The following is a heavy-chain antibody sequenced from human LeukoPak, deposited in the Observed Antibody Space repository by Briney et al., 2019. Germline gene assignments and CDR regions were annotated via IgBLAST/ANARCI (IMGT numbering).Heavy chain of an antibody. CDR3: AADLGYSSSLTARKYYYYYGMDV. Sequence: ASVKVSCKASGYTFTSYGISWVRQAPGQGLEWMGWISANKGNTNYAQKFQERVTITRDMSTSTAYMELSSLRSEDTAVYYCAADLGYSSSLTARKYYYYYGMDVWGQGTTVTVSS. CDR1: GYTFTSYG. J-gene: IGHJ6*02. CDR2: ISANKGNT. D-gene: IGHD6-13*01. V-gene: IGHV1-18*01.